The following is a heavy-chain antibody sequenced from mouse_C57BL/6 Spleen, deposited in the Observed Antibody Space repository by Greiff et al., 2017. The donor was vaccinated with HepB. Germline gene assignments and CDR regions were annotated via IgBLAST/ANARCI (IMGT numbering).Heavy chain of an antibody. V-gene: IGHV1-52*01. CDR1: GYTFTSYW. CDR3: ARWITTVVATDWYFDV. J-gene: IGHJ1*03. CDR2: IDPSDSET. Sequence: VQLQQPGAELVRPGSSVKLSCKASGYTFTSYWMHWVKQRPIQGLEWIGNIDPSDSETHYNQKFKDKATLTVDKSSSTAYMQLSSLTSEDSAVYDCARWITTVVATDWYFDVWGTGTTVTVSS. D-gene: IGHD1-1*01.